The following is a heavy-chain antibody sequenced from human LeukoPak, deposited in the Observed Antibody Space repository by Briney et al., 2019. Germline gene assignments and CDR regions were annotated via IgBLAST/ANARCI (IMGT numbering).Heavy chain of an antibody. J-gene: IGHJ4*02. D-gene: IGHD2-2*01. V-gene: IGHV4-59*01. CDR2: IYYSGST. CDR3: ARDRLSLYAVPASYVDY. CDR1: GGSISSYY. Sequence: PSETLSLTCTVSGGSISSYYWSWVRQPPGKGLEWIGYIYYSGSTNYNPSLKSRVTISVDTSKNQFSLKLSSVTAADTAVYYCARDRLSLYAVPASYVDYWGQGTLVTVSS.